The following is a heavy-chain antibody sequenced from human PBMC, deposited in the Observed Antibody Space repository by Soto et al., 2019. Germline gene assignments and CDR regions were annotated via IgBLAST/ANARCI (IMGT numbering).Heavy chain of an antibody. CDR1: GYSFSSYW. CDR3: ARHSITGTYYYYGMDV. D-gene: IGHD1-7*01. J-gene: IGHJ6*02. Sequence: GESLNISCKGSGYSFSSYWISWVRQMPGKGLEWMGRIDPSDSYTNYSPSFQGHVTISADKSISTAYLQWSSLKASDTAMYYCARHSITGTYYYYGMDVWGQGTTVTVSS. CDR2: IDPSDSYT. V-gene: IGHV5-10-1*01.